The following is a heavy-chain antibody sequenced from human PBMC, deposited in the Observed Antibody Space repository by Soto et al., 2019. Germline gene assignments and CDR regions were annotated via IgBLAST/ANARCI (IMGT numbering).Heavy chain of an antibody. D-gene: IGHD1-26*01. V-gene: IGHV3-30*02. J-gene: IGHJ4*02. CDR3: AKEGGLSGSYYISSSYYFDY. CDR2: IWYDGSNK. Sequence: GGSLRLSCAASGFTFSSYGMHWVRQAPGKGLEWVAVIWYDGSNKYYADSVKGRFTISRDNSKNTVYLQMSSLRAEDTAVYYCAKEGGLSGSYYISSSYYFDYWGQGTLVTVSS. CDR1: GFTFSSYG.